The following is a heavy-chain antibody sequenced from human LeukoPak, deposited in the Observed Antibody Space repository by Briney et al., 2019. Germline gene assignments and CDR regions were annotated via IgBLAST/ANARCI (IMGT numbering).Heavy chain of an antibody. V-gene: IGHV1-69*05. Sequence: SVKVSCKASVGTFSSYAISWVRQAPGQGLEWMGGIIPIFGTANYAQKFQGGVTITTDESTSTAYLELSSLRSEDTAVYYCASMRRVVVPAAMYFDYWGQGPLVTVSS. J-gene: IGHJ4*02. D-gene: IGHD2-2*01. CDR1: VGTFSSYA. CDR3: ASMRRVVVPAAMYFDY. CDR2: IIPIFGTA.